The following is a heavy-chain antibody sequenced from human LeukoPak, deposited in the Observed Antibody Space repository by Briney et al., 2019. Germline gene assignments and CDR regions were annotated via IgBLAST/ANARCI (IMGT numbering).Heavy chain of an antibody. Sequence: GASVTVSCKASGYTFTGYYMHWVRQAPGQGLEWMGWINPNSGGTNYAQKFQGRVTMTRDTSISTAYMELSRLRSDDTAVYYCARAGMTTYYYYYYMDVWGKGTTVTVSS. CDR3: ARAGMTTYYYYYYMDV. V-gene: IGHV1-2*02. CDR1: GYTFTGYY. CDR2: INPNSGGT. J-gene: IGHJ6*03. D-gene: IGHD4-11*01.